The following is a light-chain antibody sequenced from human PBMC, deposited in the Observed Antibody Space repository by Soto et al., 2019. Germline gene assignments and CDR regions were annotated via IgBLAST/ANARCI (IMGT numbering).Light chain of an antibody. CDR2: EVS. Sequence: QSALTQPASVSGSPGQSITISCTGTSSDIGGYKHVSWYQQHPGKAPKLMIYEVSNRPSGVSNRFSGSKSGNTASLTISGLQAEDEADYYCSSYTTSSTQVFGTGTKETVL. CDR3: SSYTTSSTQV. J-gene: IGLJ1*01. CDR1: SSDIGGYKH. V-gene: IGLV2-14*01.